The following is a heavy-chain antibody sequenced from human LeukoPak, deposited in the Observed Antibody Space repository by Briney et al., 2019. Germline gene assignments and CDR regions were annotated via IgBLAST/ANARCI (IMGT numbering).Heavy chain of an antibody. CDR2: ISSNGGST. CDR1: GFTFSSYA. D-gene: IGHD6-19*01. Sequence: GGSLRLSCAASGFTFSSYAMHWVRQAPGKGLEYVSAISSNGGSTYYANSVKGRFTISRDNSKNMVHLQMNSLTGEDTALYYCVRRGDASSGWGDHDFWGQGALVTVSS. V-gene: IGHV3-64*01. CDR3: VRRGDASSGWGDHDF. J-gene: IGHJ4*02.